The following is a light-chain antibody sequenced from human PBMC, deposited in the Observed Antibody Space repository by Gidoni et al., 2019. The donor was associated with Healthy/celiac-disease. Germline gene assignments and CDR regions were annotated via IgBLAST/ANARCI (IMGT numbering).Light chain of an antibody. Sequence: DIQMTQSPSTLSASVGDRVTITCRASQSISSWLAWYQPKPGKDPKLLIYKASSLESGVPSRFSGSGSGTEFTLTIRSLQPDDFATYYCQQYNSYWTFGQGTKVEIK. V-gene: IGKV1-5*03. J-gene: IGKJ1*01. CDR2: KAS. CDR1: QSISSW. CDR3: QQYNSYWT.